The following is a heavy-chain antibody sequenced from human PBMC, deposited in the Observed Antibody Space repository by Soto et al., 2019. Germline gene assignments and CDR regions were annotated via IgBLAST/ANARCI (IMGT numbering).Heavy chain of an antibody. CDR2: IYYSGST. V-gene: IGHV4-31*03. CDR1: GGSISSGGYY. D-gene: IGHD2-21*02. J-gene: IGHJ4*02. CDR3: ARDLRGDHFDY. Sequence: SETLSLTCTVSGGSISSGGYYWSWIRQHPGKGLEWIGYIYYSGSTYYNPSLMSRVTISVDTSKNQFSLKLSSVTAADTAVYYCARDLRGDHFDYWGQGTLVTVSS.